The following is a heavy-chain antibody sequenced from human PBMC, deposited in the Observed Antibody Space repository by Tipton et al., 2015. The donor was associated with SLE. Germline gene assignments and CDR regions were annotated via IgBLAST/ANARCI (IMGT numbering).Heavy chain of an antibody. J-gene: IGHJ6*02. D-gene: IGHD3-16*01. Sequence: TLSLTCTVSGGSISSYYWSWIRQPPGKGLEWIGYIYYSGSTNYNPSLKSRVTISVDTSKNQFSLKLSSVTAADTAVYYCARDGHDWASGMDVWGQGTTVTVSS. CDR1: GGSISSYY. CDR2: IYYSGST. V-gene: IGHV4-59*01. CDR3: ARDGHDWASGMDV.